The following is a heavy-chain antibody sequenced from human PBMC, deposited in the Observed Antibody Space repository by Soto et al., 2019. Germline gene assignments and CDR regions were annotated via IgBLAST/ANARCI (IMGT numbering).Heavy chain of an antibody. CDR3: TRDGRRGYDMDV. D-gene: IGHD1-26*01. CDR2: ISTDLRAL. Sequence: EVKLAESGGDLVQPGGSLRLSCAASGFTISTYHLNWVRQAPGKGLEWVSYISTDLRALYYADSVRGRFTISRDNAKNSLYLQMTSLRDEDTGVYCCTRDGRRGYDMDVWGQGTTVTVCS. CDR1: GFTISTYH. J-gene: IGHJ6*02. V-gene: IGHV3-48*02.